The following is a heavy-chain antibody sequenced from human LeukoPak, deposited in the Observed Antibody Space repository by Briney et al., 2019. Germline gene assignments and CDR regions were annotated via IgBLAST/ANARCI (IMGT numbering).Heavy chain of an antibody. CDR1: GFTFSSYE. Sequence: GSLRLSCAASGFTFSSYEMNWVRQAPGKGLEWVSYISSSGSTIYYAESVKGRFTISRDNSKNTLYLQMNSLRAEDTAVYYCAKGTSYNWNDGWFDPWGNGILVTVSS. D-gene: IGHD1-20*01. CDR2: ISSSGSTI. J-gene: IGHJ5*02. V-gene: IGHV3-48*03. CDR3: AKGTSYNWNDGWFDP.